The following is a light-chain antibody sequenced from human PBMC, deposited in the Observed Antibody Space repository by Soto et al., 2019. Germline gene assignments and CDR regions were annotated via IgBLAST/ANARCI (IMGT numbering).Light chain of an antibody. Sequence: DIPMTQSPSTLSASVGDRVTISCRASQSIDSWLAWYQQRPGKAPKLLIYKASNLESGVPSRFSGSGSGTEFTLTISSLQPDDFATYYCQHYYTYWYTFGQGTKLEIK. J-gene: IGKJ2*01. CDR3: QHYYTYWYT. V-gene: IGKV1-5*03. CDR2: KAS. CDR1: QSIDSW.